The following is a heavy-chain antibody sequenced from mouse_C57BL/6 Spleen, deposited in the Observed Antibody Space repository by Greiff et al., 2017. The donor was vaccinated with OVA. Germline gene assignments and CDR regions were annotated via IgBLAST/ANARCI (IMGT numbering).Heavy chain of an antibody. V-gene: IGHV5-4*01. Sequence: DVMLVESGGGLVKPGGSLKLSCAASGFTFSSYAMSWVRQTPEKRLEWVATISDGGSYTYYPDNVKGRFTISRDNAKNNLYLQMSHLKSEDTAMYYCARDVTAQATYFDYWGQGTTLTVSS. CDR1: GFTFSSYA. J-gene: IGHJ2*01. D-gene: IGHD3-2*02. CDR2: ISDGGSYT. CDR3: ARDVTAQATYFDY.